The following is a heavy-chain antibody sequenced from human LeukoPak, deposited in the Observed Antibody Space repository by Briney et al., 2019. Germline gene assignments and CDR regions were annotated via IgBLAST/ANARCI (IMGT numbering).Heavy chain of an antibody. CDR2: ISSSGSCI. V-gene: IGHV3-11*01. J-gene: IGHJ6*03. CDR1: GFTFSDYY. D-gene: IGHD2-21*01. CDR3: ARDRLQDYYNYYLDV. Sequence: GGSLRLSCAASGFTFSDYYISWIRQAPGKGLEGGSYISSSGSCIYYADSVEGVFTSSRDTGENSLYLQMISLRAENTAVYYGARDRLQDYYNYYLDVWGQGTTVTVSS.